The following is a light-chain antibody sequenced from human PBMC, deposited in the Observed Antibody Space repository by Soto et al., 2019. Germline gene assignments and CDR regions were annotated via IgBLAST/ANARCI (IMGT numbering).Light chain of an antibody. CDR3: SSYTTSSVRV. CDR1: NSDIGAYTS. V-gene: IGLV2-14*03. Sequence: QSALTQPASMSGSPGQSITISCTGTNSDIGAYTSVSWYQQHPGMAPQLMIYDVSYRPSGISSRFSGSKSGNTASLTISGLQAADEADYYCSSYTTSSVRVFGGGTKLTVL. CDR2: DVS. J-gene: IGLJ2*01.